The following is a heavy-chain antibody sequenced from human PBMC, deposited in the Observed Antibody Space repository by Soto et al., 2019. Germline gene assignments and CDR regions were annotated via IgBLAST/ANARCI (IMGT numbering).Heavy chain of an antibody. CDR2: IIPIFGTA. CDR1: GGTFSSYA. J-gene: IGHJ4*02. Sequence: SVKVSCKASGGTFSSYAISWVRQAPGQGLEWMGGIIPIFGTANYAQKFQGRVTITADESTNTAYMELSSLRSEDTAVYYCASLCSGGSCYFNYFDYWGQGTLVTVS. CDR3: ASLCSGGSCYFNYFDY. V-gene: IGHV1-69*13. D-gene: IGHD2-15*01.